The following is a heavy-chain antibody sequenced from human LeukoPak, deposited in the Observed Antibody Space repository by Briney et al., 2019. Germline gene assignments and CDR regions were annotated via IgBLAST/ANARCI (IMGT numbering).Heavy chain of an antibody. CDR2: ISSSSSYI. CDR3: ARRSAAKDAFDI. J-gene: IGHJ3*02. D-gene: IGHD6-25*01. CDR1: GFTFSSYS. V-gene: IGHV3-21*01. Sequence: GGSLRLSCAGSGFTFSSYSMNWVRQAPGKGLEWVSSISSSSSYIYYADSVKGRFTISRDNAKNSLYLQMNSLRAEDTAVYYCARRSAAKDAFDIWGQGTMVTVSS.